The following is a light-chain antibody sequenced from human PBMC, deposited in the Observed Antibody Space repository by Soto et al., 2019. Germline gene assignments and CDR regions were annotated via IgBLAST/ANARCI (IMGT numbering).Light chain of an antibody. J-gene: IGLJ3*02. CDR1: NSDVGSHNF. CDR2: EAS. Sequence: QSALTQPASVSGSPGQSITISCTGTNSDVGSHNFVSWYQQYPGKAPKLLIYEASKRPSGLSNRFSGSKSGNTASLTISGLKAADEADYYCCSLTNGATWVFGGGTKLTVL. V-gene: IGLV2-23*01. CDR3: CSLTNGATWV.